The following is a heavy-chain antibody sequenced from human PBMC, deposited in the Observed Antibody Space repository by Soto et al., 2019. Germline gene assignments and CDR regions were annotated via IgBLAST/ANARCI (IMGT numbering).Heavy chain of an antibody. Sequence: QVQLVQSGAEVKKPGASVKVSCKASGYTFTGYFMHWVRQAPGQGLEWMGWINPNSGATKYAQKFQGRVTLSRDTAIRSGFMGVAGFRSDETAVYFLARGGGPISGPLPWGQGTQVTVSS. J-gene: IGHJ5*02. V-gene: IGHV1-2*02. CDR3: ARGGGPISGPLP. CDR2: INPNSGAT. D-gene: IGHD3-3*01. CDR1: GYTFTGYF.